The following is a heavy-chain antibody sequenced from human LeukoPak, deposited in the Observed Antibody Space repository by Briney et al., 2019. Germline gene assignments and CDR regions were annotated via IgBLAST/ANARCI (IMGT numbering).Heavy chain of an antibody. V-gene: IGHV4-59*01. CDR1: GGSISSYY. Sequence: QPSETLSLTCTVSGGSISSYYWSWIRQPPGKGLEWIGYIYYSGSTNYNPYLKSRVTISVDTAKNQFSLKLSSVTAADTAVYYCARGGYSYGYDDDFDYWGQGTLVTVSS. J-gene: IGHJ4*02. D-gene: IGHD5-18*01. CDR2: IYYSGST. CDR3: ARGGYSYGYDDDFDY.